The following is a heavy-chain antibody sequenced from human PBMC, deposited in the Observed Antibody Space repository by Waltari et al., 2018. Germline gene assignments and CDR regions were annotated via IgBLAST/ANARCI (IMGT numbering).Heavy chain of an antibody. J-gene: IGHJ4*02. V-gene: IGHV4-59*01. Sequence: QVQLQESGPRVVKPSETLSLTCTVSGGSTNGYFWRWIRLPPGKGLAWVGYIYYGGNLKKNPSLESRVTISADPFKNQFSLDLTSVTAADTAVYFCARLGFYGGNSRYLDDSWGPGTLVTVSS. D-gene: IGHD2-15*01. CDR3: ARLGFYGGNSRYLDDS. CDR2: IYYGGNL. CDR1: GGSTNGYF.